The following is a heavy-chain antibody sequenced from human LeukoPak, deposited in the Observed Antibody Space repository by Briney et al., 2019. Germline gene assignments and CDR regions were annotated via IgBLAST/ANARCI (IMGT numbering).Heavy chain of an antibody. CDR2: IYTSGST. D-gene: IGHD3-22*01. CDR3: AHFYYDSSAGYFDY. Sequence: PSETLSLTCTVSGGSISSYYWSWIRQPAGKGLEWIGRIYTSGSTNYNPSLKSRVTMSVDTSKNQFSLKLSSVTAADTAVYYCAHFYYDSSAGYFDYWGQGTLVTVSS. CDR1: GGSISSYY. J-gene: IGHJ4*02. V-gene: IGHV4-4*07.